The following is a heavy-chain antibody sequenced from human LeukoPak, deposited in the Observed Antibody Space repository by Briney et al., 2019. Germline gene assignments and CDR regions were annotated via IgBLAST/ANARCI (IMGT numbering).Heavy chain of an antibody. J-gene: IGHJ6*03. CDR3: AKGPSTVTPIYMDV. V-gene: IGHV3-64*04. Sequence: QPGGSLRLSCTASGFTFGDYAMHWVRQAPGKGLEYVSAISSNGGSTYYANSVKGRFTISRDNSKNTLYLQMNSLRAEDTAVYYCAKGPSTVTPIYMDVWGKGTTVTISS. CDR1: GFTFGDYA. D-gene: IGHD4-17*01. CDR2: ISSNGGST.